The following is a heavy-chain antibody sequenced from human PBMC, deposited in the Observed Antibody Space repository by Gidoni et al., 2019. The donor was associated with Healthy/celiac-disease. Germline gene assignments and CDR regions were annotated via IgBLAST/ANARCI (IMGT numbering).Heavy chain of an antibody. D-gene: IGHD3-22*01. CDR1: FSSYS. J-gene: IGHJ4*02. CDR2: ISSSSSTI. V-gene: IGHV3-48*02. Sequence: FSSYSMNWVRQAPGKGLEWVSYISSSSSTIYYADSVKGRFTISRDNAKNSLYLQMNSLRDEDTAVYYCARDYYDSSGYYRTTDYWGQGTLVTVSS. CDR3: ARDYYDSSGYYRTTDY.